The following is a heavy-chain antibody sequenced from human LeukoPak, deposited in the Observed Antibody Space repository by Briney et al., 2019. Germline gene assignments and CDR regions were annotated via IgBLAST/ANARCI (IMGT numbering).Heavy chain of an antibody. J-gene: IGHJ5*02. CDR2: INHSGST. V-gene: IGHV4-34*01. D-gene: IGHD3-9*01. CDR1: GGSFSGYY. CDR3: ARGRGRYSPRWFDP. Sequence: SETLSLTCAVYGGSFSGYYWSWIRQPPGKGLEWIGEINHSGSTNYNPSLKSRVTISVDTSKNQFSLKLSSVTAADTAVYYCARGRGRYSPRWFDPWGQGTLVTVSS.